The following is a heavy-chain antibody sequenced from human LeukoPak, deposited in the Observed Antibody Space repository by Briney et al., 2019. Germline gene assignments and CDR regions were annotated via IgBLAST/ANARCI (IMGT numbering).Heavy chain of an antibody. J-gene: IGHJ2*01. CDR3: ARNPIYWQQLVLGYWYFDL. CDR2: IYYSGST. D-gene: IGHD6-13*01. V-gene: IGHV4-59*12. Sequence: PSETLSLTCTVSGGSISSYYWSWIRQPPGKGLEWIGSIYYSGSTYYNPSLKSRVTISVDTSKNQFSLKLSSVTAADTAVYYCARNPIYWQQLVLGYWYFDLWGRGTLVTVSS. CDR1: GGSISSYY.